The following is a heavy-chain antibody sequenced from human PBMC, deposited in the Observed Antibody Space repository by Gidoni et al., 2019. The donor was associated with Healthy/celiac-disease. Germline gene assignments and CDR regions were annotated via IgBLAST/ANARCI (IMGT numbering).Heavy chain of an antibody. CDR1: GGSFSGYY. CDR2: INHSGST. CDR3: ARAPFTPRTSGSYYRYYYYGMDV. Sequence: QVQLQQWGAGLLKPSETLSLTCAVYGGSFSGYYWSWIRQPPGKGLEWIGEINHSGSTNYNPSLKSRVTISVDTSKNQFSLKLSSVTAADTAVYYCARAPFTPRTSGSYYRYYYYGMDVWGQGTTVTVSS. V-gene: IGHV4-34*01. D-gene: IGHD3-10*01. J-gene: IGHJ6*02.